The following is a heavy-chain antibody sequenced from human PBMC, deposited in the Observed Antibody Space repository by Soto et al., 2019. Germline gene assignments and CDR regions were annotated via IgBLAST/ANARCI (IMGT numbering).Heavy chain of an antibody. CDR2: IYPGDSDT. CDR1: GYSFASYW. J-gene: IGHJ6*02. D-gene: IGHD6-6*01. V-gene: IGHV5-51*01. CDR3: ARTRSFTLGFYYDGMDV. Sequence: GGSLKISCQGSGYSFASYWIGWFRQMNGKDLEWMGIIYPGDSDTRYSPSFQGQVTISADKSLRTAYPQWTSLKASDTALYYCARTRSFTLGFYYDGMDVWGQGTTVTVSS.